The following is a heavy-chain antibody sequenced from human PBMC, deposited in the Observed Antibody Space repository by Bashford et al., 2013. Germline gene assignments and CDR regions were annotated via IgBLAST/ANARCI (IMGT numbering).Heavy chain of an antibody. CDR1: GFTFSSYG. V-gene: IGHV3-30*18. CDR3: AKDGWFGDFLADLYYYHGLDV. CDR2: ISYDGSNK. J-gene: IGHJ6*02. Sequence: GGSLRLSCAVSGFTFSSYGIHWVRQAPGKGLEWVAVISYDGSNKYYADSVKGRFTISRDNSKNTLYLQMNYLRADDTAAYYCAKDGWFGDFLADLYYYHGLDVXGQGTTVTVSS. D-gene: IGHD3-10*01.